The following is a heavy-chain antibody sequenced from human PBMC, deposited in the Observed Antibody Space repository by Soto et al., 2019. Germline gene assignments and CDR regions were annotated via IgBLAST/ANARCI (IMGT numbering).Heavy chain of an antibody. D-gene: IGHD1-1*01. J-gene: IGHJ4*02. CDR1: GFTFSNYA. Sequence: GGSLRLSCAASGFTFSNYAMSWVRQAPGKGLEWVSTITGSAGGTYYADSMKGRFTISRDNSKSTLYLQMYSLRVEDTAVYYCARESEHWGQGTLVTVSS. V-gene: IGHV3-23*01. CDR2: ITGSAGGT. CDR3: ARESEH.